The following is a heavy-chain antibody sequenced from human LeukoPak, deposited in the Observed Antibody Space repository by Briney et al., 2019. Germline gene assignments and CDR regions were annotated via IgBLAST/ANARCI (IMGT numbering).Heavy chain of an antibody. J-gene: IGHJ4*02. CDR3: ARGPGYSYGIIDY. Sequence: ASVKVSCKASGYTFTGYYMHWVRQAPGQGLEWMGWINPNSGGTNYAQKFQGRVTMTRGTSISTAYMELSRLRSDDTAVYYCARGPGYSYGIIDYWGQGTLVTVSS. V-gene: IGHV1-2*02. CDR2: INPNSGGT. CDR1: GYTFTGYY. D-gene: IGHD5-18*01.